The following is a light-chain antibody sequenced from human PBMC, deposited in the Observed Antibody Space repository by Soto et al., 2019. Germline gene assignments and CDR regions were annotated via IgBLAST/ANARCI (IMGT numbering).Light chain of an antibody. J-gene: IGKJ2*01. CDR1: QNVINN. V-gene: IGKV3-15*01. Sequence: EIVLTQSPATLSSFPGEGATLSCRASQNVINNVAWYQQKPGQAPRLLIYGASTRATGVPDRFSGSGSGTEFTLSISSLQSEDFAVYYCQQYNNWPPNTFGQGTKVDI. CDR2: GAS. CDR3: QQYNNWPPNT.